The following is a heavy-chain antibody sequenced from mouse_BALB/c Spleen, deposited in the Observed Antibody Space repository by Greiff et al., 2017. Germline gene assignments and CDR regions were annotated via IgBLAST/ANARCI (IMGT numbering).Heavy chain of an antibody. CDR2: ISYDGSN. V-gene: IGHV3-6*02. CDR1: GYSITSGYY. J-gene: IGHJ3*01. CDR3: ARKDYYYGSSLFAY. Sequence: DVKLQESGPGLVKPSQSLSLTCSVTGYSITSGYYWNWIRQFPGNKLEWMGYISYDGSNNYNPSLKNRISITRDTSKNQFFLKLNSVTTEDTATYYCARKDYYYGSSLFAYWGQGTLVTVSA. D-gene: IGHD1-1*01.